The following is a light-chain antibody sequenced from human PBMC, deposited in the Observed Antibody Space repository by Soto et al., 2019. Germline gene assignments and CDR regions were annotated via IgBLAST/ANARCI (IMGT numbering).Light chain of an antibody. Sequence: QLVLTQSPSASASLGASVKLTCTLSSGHSNYAIAWHQQQPEKGPRYLMKLNSDGNHSKGDGIPDRFSGSSSGAERYLTISSLQSEDEADYYCQTWGTGFWVFGGGTKLTVL. V-gene: IGLV4-69*01. CDR1: SGHSNYA. J-gene: IGLJ3*02. CDR2: LNSDGNH. CDR3: QTWGTGFWV.